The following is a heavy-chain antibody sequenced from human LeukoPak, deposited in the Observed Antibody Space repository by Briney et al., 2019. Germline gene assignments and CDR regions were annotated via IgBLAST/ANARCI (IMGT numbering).Heavy chain of an antibody. CDR1: GYTFTGYF. Sequence: ASVKVSCKASGYTFTGYFMHWVRQAPGQGLEWMGWINPNSGGTNYAQKLQGRVTLTRDTSATTAYLEVSSLRPEDMAVYYCARERGIRDAFDFWGQGTMVTVSS. CDR3: ARERGIRDAFDF. CDR2: INPNSGGT. V-gene: IGHV1-2*02. J-gene: IGHJ3*01. D-gene: IGHD1-14*01.